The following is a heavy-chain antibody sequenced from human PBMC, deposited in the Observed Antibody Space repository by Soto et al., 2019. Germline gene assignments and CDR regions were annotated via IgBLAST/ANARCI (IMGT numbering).Heavy chain of an antibody. D-gene: IGHD4-17*01. CDR2: IYYSGST. V-gene: IGHV4-59*08. Sequence: SETLSLTCTVSGGSISSYYWSWTRQPPGKGLEWIGYIYYSGSTNYNPSLKSRVTISVDTSKNQFSLKLSSVTAADTAVYYCARLVSTVTLVDYWGQGTLVTVSS. CDR1: GGSISSYY. CDR3: ARLVSTVTLVDY. J-gene: IGHJ4*02.